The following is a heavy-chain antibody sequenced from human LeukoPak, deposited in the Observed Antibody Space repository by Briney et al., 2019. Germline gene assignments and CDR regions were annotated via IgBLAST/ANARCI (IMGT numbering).Heavy chain of an antibody. D-gene: IGHD3-10*01. CDR3: ARGRLWFGEYYFDY. V-gene: IGHV4-31*03. CDR1: GGSISSGGYY. Sequence: SETLSLTCTVPGGSISSGGYYWSWIRQHPGKGLEWIGYIYYSGSTYYNPSLKSRVTISVDTSKNQFSLKLSSVTAADTAVYYCARGRLWFGEYYFDYWGQGTLVTVSS. CDR2: IYYSGST. J-gene: IGHJ4*02.